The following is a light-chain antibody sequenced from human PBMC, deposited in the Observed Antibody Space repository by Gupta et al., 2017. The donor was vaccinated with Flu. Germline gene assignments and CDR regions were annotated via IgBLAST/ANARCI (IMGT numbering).Light chain of an antibody. CDR2: AAS. CDR1: QGISAW. CDR3: QRTDNFPWT. Sequence: PSSVSASVGDTVTSTCRASQGISAWLDWYQQKPGKAPKLLMSAASSVESGVPTRFSGSGSGTDFTLTISRLQPEDFATYYCQRTDNFPWTFGQGTKVEIK. V-gene: IGKV1-12*01. J-gene: IGKJ1*01.